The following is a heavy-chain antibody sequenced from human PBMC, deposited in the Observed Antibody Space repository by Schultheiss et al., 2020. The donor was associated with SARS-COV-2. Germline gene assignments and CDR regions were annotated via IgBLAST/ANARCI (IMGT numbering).Heavy chain of an antibody. CDR3: ARRECSGGSCYSWNYYYYYGMDV. Sequence: GGSLRLSCAASGFTFSSYAMSWVRQAPGKGLEWVSVIYSCGSTYYADSVKGRFTISRDNSKNTLYLQMSSLRAEDTAVYYCARRECSGGSCYSWNYYYYYGMDVWGQGTTVTVSS. J-gene: IGHJ6*02. CDR2: IYSCGST. D-gene: IGHD2-15*01. CDR1: GFTFSSYA. V-gene: IGHV3-66*02.